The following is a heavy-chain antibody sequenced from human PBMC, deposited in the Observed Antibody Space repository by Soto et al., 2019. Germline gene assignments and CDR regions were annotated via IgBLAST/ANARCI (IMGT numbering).Heavy chain of an antibody. Sequence: SETLSLTCTVSGGSISSGGYYWSWIRQHPGKGLEWIGYIYYSGSTYYNPSLKSRVTISVDTSKNQFSMKLSSVIAADTAVYYCARGNSIVVVPAAQEGSYYYYMDVWGKGTTVTVSS. CDR3: ARGNSIVVVPAAQEGSYYYYMDV. CDR1: GGSISSGGYY. D-gene: IGHD2-2*01. J-gene: IGHJ6*03. V-gene: IGHV4-31*03. CDR2: IYYSGST.